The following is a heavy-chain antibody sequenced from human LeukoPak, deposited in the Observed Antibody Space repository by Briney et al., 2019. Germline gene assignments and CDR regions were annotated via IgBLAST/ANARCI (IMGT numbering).Heavy chain of an antibody. Sequence: GGSLRLSCAASGFTFSTYSMNWDRQAPGKGLEWVSSISSSNSYIYYADSVKGRFTISRDNAKNSLYLQMNSLRAEDTAVYYCARHGVGARFDYWGQGTLVTVSS. V-gene: IGHV3-21*01. CDR1: GFTFSTYS. J-gene: IGHJ4*02. CDR2: ISSSNSYI. CDR3: ARHGVGARFDY. D-gene: IGHD1-26*01.